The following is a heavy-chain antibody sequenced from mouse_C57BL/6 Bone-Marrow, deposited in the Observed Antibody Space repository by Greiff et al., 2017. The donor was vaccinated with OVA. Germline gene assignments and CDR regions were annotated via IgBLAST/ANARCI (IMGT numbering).Heavy chain of an antibody. Sequence: EVMLVESGGDLVKPGGSLKLSCAASGFTFSSYGMSWVRQTPDKRLEWVATISSGGSYTYYPDSVKGRFTISRDNAKNTLYLQMSSLKSEDTAMYYCARSTVGYFDVWGTGTTVTVSS. V-gene: IGHV5-6*01. J-gene: IGHJ1*03. D-gene: IGHD1-1*01. CDR1: GFTFSSYG. CDR2: ISSGGSYT. CDR3: ARSTVGYFDV.